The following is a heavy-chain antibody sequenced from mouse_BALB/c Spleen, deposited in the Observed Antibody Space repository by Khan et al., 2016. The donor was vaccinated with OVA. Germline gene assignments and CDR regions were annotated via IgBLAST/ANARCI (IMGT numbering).Heavy chain of an antibody. CDR3: ARKNYYGNAMDY. Sequence: EVQLQESGPGLVKPSQSLSLTCTVTGYSITSGYAWNWIRQFPGNKLVWMGDISYSGSTSYNPSLSSRISITRDTSKTHFFLQLNSVTTEDTATYYCARKNYYGNAMDYWGQGTSVTVSS. V-gene: IGHV3-2*02. CDR1: GYSITSGYA. J-gene: IGHJ4*01. CDR2: ISYSGST. D-gene: IGHD1-1*01.